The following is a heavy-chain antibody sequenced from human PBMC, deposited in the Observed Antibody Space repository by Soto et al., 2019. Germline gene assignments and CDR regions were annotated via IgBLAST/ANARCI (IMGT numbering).Heavy chain of an antibody. CDR1: GFTFSNQA. Sequence: LRLSCAASGFTFSNQAMNWVRQAPGKGLEWVSSVSGSGGFTYYADSVKGRFTISRGNSKNTLYLQMNSLRAEDTAVYYCAKDRAKQQLVFDYWGQGTLVTVSS. V-gene: IGHV3-23*01. CDR3: AKDRAKQQLVFDY. CDR2: VSGSGGFT. D-gene: IGHD6-13*01. J-gene: IGHJ4*02.